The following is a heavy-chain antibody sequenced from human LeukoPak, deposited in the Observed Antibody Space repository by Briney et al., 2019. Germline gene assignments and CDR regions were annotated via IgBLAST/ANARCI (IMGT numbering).Heavy chain of an antibody. CDR3: ASGYDSSGPPFDP. V-gene: IGHV3-30*01. CDR2: ISYDGSNK. D-gene: IGHD3-22*01. Sequence: GGSLRLSSAASGFTFSSYAMHWVRQAPGKGLEWVAVISYDGSNKYYADSVKGRFTISRDNSKDTLYLQMNSLRAEDTAVYYCASGYDSSGPPFDPWGQGTLVTVSS. J-gene: IGHJ5*02. CDR1: GFTFSSYA.